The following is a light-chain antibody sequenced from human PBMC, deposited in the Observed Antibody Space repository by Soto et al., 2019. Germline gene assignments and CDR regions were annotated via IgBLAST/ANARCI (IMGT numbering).Light chain of an antibody. J-gene: IGLJ2*01. CDR1: SSDVGGYNY. CDR3: SSYAGTNKGV. Sequence: QSVLTQPPSASGSPGQSVTISCTGTSSDVGGYNYVSWYQQHPGKAPKLMIYEVSKRPSGVPNRFSGSKSGNTASLTVSGLQAEDDADYYCSSYAGTNKGVFGGGTQVTVL. CDR2: EVS. V-gene: IGLV2-8*01.